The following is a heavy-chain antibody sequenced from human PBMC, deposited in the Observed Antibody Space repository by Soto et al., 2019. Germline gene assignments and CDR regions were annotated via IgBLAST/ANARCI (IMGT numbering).Heavy chain of an antibody. CDR2: IWYDGSNK. D-gene: IGHD3-10*01. CDR3: ARLGGSGSYTVDY. CDR1: GFTFRSYG. Sequence: QVQLVESGGGVVQPGRSLRLSCAASGFTFRSYGMHWVRQAPGKGREWVAIIWYDGSNKYYADSVKGRVTISRDNSKNTLYLQMNSLRAEDTAVYSCARLGGSGSYTVDYWGQGTLVTVSS. V-gene: IGHV3-33*01. J-gene: IGHJ4*02.